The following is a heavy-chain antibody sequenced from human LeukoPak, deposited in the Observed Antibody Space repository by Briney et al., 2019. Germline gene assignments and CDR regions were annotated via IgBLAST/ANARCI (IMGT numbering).Heavy chain of an antibody. CDR1: GYTFTSFA. J-gene: IGHJ5*02. Sequence: GASVKVSCKASGYTFTSFAMHWVRQAPGQRLEWMGWINVGNGNTKYSQDFQGRVTITRDTSASTAYMELSSLTSEDMAVYYCARDSSGWYHWFDPWGQGTLVTVSS. V-gene: IGHV1-3*03. CDR2: INVGNGNT. CDR3: ARDSSGWYHWFDP. D-gene: IGHD6-19*01.